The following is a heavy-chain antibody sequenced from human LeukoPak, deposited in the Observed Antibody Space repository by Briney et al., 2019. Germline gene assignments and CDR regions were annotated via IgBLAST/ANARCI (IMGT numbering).Heavy chain of an antibody. CDR1: SGSISSYY. Sequence: SETLSLTCTVSSGSISSYYWSWIRQPPGKGPEWIGYIYSSGSTNYNPSLESRVTISLDTSKNQFSLELRSVTAADTAVYYCARHRGDGFDYWGQGTLVTVSS. CDR2: IYSSGST. CDR3: ARHRGDGFDY. V-gene: IGHV4-4*09. J-gene: IGHJ4*02. D-gene: IGHD3-16*01.